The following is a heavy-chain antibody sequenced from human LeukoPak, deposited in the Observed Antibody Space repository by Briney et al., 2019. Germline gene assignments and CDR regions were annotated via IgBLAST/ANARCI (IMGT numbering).Heavy chain of an antibody. CDR1: GFSFSNYE. CDR2: IDATGSII. Sequence: GGSLRLSCAASGFSFSNYEMNWVRQAPGKGLEWISYIDATGSIIYYADSVKGRFTISRDNAKNSLYLQMNSLRAEDTALYYCAKGSPGSTTDGDFDYWGQGTLVTVSS. D-gene: IGHD2-2*01. J-gene: IGHJ4*02. V-gene: IGHV3-48*03. CDR3: AKGSPGSTTDGDFDY.